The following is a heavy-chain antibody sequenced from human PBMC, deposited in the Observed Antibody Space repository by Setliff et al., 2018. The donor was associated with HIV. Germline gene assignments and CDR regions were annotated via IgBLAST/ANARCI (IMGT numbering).Heavy chain of an antibody. J-gene: IGHJ4*02. V-gene: IGHV1-69*16. Sequence: GASVKVSCKASGGTFSSYTINWVRQAPGQGLEWMGRSIPILGIGNDEQAQKFKGRVTITTDESTSTAYMELSSLRSEDTAVYYCARADSSNWYHVDYWGQGTLVTVSS. CDR1: GGTFSSYT. CDR3: ARADSSNWYHVDY. CDR2: SIPILGIG. D-gene: IGHD6-13*01.